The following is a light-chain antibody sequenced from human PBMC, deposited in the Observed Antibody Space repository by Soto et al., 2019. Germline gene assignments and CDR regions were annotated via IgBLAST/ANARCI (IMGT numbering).Light chain of an antibody. CDR3: QSYDSSLSCVV. J-gene: IGLJ2*01. V-gene: IGLV1-40*01. Sequence: QSVLTQPPSVAGSPGQRVTISFTGSSSNIGAGYDVHWYQQLPGTAPKLLIYGNSNRPSGVPDRFSGSKSGTSASLAITGLQAEDEADYYCQSYDSSLSCVVFGGGTTVNVL. CDR2: GNS. CDR1: SSNIGAGYD.